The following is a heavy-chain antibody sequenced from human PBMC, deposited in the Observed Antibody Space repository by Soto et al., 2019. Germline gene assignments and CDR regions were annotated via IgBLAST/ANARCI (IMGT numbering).Heavy chain of an antibody. Sequence: ASVKVSCKASGYTFTSYGISWVRQAPGQGLEWMEWISAYNRNTNYAQKLQGRVTMTTDTSTSTAYMELRSLRSDDTAVYYCARGNRYCSGGSCYLRQFDYWGQGTLVTVSS. D-gene: IGHD2-15*01. V-gene: IGHV1-18*01. CDR1: GYTFTSYG. J-gene: IGHJ4*02. CDR2: ISAYNRNT. CDR3: ARGNRYCSGGSCYLRQFDY.